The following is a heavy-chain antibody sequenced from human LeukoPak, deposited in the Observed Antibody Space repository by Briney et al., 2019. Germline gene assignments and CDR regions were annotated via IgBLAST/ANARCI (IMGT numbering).Heavy chain of an antibody. D-gene: IGHD5-12*01. CDR1: GFTFNSYR. J-gene: IGHJ6*02. CDR3: ARVATIAWSYYFYYGMDV. Sequence: PGGSLRLSCAASGFTFNSYRMSWVRQAPGKGLEWVSSITDSSSYIYYADSVKGRFTISRDNAKNSLYLQMNSLRAEDTAVYYCARVATIAWSYYFYYGMDVWGQGTTVTVSS. CDR2: ITDSSSYI. V-gene: IGHV3-21*01.